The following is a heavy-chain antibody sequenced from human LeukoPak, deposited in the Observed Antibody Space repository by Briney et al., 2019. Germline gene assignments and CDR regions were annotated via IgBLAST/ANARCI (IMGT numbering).Heavy chain of an antibody. CDR1: GFTLSYYW. CDR2: INGYGSST. Sequence: PGGSLRLSCAASGFTLSYYWMHWVRQGPGKGLVWLSTINGYGSSTNYADSVKGRFTISRDNAKNTLYLEMNSLRVEDTAVYYCARDPRNKGFDPSGQGTLVTVSS. J-gene: IGHJ5*02. D-gene: IGHD1/OR15-1a*01. V-gene: IGHV3-74*01. CDR3: ARDPRNKGFDP.